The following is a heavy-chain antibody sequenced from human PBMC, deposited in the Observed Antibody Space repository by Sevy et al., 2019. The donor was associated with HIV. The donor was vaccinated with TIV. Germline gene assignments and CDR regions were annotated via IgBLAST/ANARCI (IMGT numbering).Heavy chain of an antibody. CDR1: GFTFSSYN. J-gene: IGHJ4*02. Sequence: GGSLRLSCAASGFTFSSYNTNWVRQAPGKGLEWVSYISSSSSTIYYADSVKGRFTISRDNAKNSLYLQMNSLRAEDTAVYYCARDGNGLFDYWGQGTLVTVSS. D-gene: IGHD2-8*01. V-gene: IGHV3-48*01. CDR3: ARDGNGLFDY. CDR2: ISSSSSTI.